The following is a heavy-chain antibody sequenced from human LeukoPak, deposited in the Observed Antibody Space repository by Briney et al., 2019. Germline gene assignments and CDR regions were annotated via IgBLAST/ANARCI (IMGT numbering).Heavy chain of an antibody. V-gene: IGHV3-30-3*01. CDR1: GFTFSSYA. D-gene: IGHD3-22*01. CDR2: ISYDGSNK. J-gene: IGHJ3*02. Sequence: PGRSLRLSCAASGFTFSSYAMHWVRQAPGKGLEWVAVISYDGSNKYYADSVKGRFTISRDNSKNTLYLQMNSLRAEDTAVYYCAKEHYYDSSGYKGPDAFDIWGQGTMVTVSS. CDR3: AKEHYYDSSGYKGPDAFDI.